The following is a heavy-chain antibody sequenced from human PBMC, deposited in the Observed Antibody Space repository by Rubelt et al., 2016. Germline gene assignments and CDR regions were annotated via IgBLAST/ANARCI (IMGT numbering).Heavy chain of an antibody. Sequence: QVQLQRWGAGLLNPSETLSLTCGVYGGSFSGYHWRWIRQPPGKGLEWIGSIYYSGSTYYNPSLKSRVTISVDTSKNQFSLRLTSVTAADTAVYYCARKGDERTFDSWGQGTLVTVSS. J-gene: IGHJ4*02. CDR1: GGSFSGYH. V-gene: IGHV4-34*01. CDR3: ARKGDERTFDS. CDR2: IYYSGST. D-gene: IGHD3-10*01.